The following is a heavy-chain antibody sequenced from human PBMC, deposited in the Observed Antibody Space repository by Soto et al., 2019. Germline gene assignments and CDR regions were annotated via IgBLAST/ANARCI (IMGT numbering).Heavy chain of an antibody. V-gene: IGHV3-30*03. D-gene: IGHD1-20*01. J-gene: IGHJ4*02. Sequence: QGQLVESGGGVVQPGRSLRVSCAASGFTFSEYGIYWVRQAPGKGLEWVALISYDGNNREYGDSVKGRFTISRDNSKKTLYLQMNSLRVEDTAVYYCTFGDNSFDYWGQGTLVTVSS. CDR1: GFTFSEYG. CDR3: TFGDNSFDY. CDR2: ISYDGNNR.